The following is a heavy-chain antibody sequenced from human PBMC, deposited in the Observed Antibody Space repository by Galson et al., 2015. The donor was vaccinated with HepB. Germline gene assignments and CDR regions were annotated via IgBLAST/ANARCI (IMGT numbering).Heavy chain of an antibody. CDR2: ISYDGSNK. CDR1: GFTFSSYG. V-gene: IGHV3-30*18. D-gene: IGHD6-6*01. CDR3: AKVMGPGAARPLSYFDY. J-gene: IGHJ4*02. Sequence: SLRLSCAASGFTFSSYGMHWVRQAPSKGLEWVAVISYDGSNKYYADSVKGRFTISRDNSKNTLYLQMNSLRAEDTAVYYCAKVMGPGAARPLSYFDYWGQGTLVTVSS.